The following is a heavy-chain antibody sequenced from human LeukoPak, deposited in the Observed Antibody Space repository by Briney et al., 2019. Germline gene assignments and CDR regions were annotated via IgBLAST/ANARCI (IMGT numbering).Heavy chain of an antibody. Sequence: SETLSLTCAVYGGSFSGYYWSWIRQPPGKGLEWIGEINHSGSTNYNPSLKSRVTISVDTSKNQFSLKLSSVTAADTAVYYCARHGSSWYPYYFDYWGQGTLVTVSS. CDR3: ARHGSSWYPYYFDY. D-gene: IGHD6-13*01. J-gene: IGHJ4*02. CDR2: INHSGST. V-gene: IGHV4-34*01. CDR1: GGSFSGYY.